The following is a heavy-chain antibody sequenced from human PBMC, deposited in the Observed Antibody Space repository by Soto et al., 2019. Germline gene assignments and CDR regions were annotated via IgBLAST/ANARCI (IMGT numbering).Heavy chain of an antibody. CDR3: ARVLNDFWSGYFVPY. CDR1: GGSFSGYY. V-gene: IGHV4-34*01. J-gene: IGHJ4*02. Sequence: PSETLSLTCAVYGGSFSGYYWSWIRQPPGKGLEWIGEINHSGSTNYNPSLKSRVTISVDTSKNQFSLKLSSVTAADTAVYYCARVLNDFWSGYFVPYWGQGTLVTVSS. D-gene: IGHD3-3*01. CDR2: INHSGST.